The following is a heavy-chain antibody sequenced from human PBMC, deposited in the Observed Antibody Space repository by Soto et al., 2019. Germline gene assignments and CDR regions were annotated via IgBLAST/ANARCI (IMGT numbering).Heavy chain of an antibody. CDR2: IWYDGSNK. Sequence: QVQLVESGGGVVQPGRSLRLSCAASGFTFSNYGMHWVRQAPGKGLEWVAIIWYDGSNKYYADSVKGRFTISRDNSKNTLYLQMNSLRAEDTGVYYCARLGSGGTALDYWGQGTVVTVSS. D-gene: IGHD1-1*01. CDR3: ARLGSGGTALDY. CDR1: GFTFSNYG. V-gene: IGHV3-33*01. J-gene: IGHJ4*02.